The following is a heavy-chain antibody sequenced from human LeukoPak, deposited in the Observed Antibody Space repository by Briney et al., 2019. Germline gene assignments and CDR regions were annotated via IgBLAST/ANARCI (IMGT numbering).Heavy chain of an antibody. CDR2: IYSSGST. D-gene: IGHD2-21*02. CDR3: ARGGGAFCGGDCHRNFDF. V-gene: IGHV3-53*01. CDR1: GFTVSSNY. J-gene: IGHJ4*02. Sequence: GGSLRLSCAASGFTVSSNYMSWVRQAPGKGLEWVSVIYSSGSTYYADSVKGRFTISRDSSKNTLDLQMNSLRVEDTAVYYCARGGGAFCGGDCHRNFDFWGQGALVTVSS.